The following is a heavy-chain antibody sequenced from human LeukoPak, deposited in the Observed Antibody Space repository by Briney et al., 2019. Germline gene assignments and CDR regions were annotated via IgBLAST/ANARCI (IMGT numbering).Heavy chain of an antibody. Sequence: GGSLRLSCAASGFTFSSYSMNWVRQAPGKGLEWVSSISSSSSYIYYADSVKGRFTISRDNAKNSLYPQMNSLRAEDTAVYYCARAYSSSSGGPLDYWGQGTLVTVSS. D-gene: IGHD6-6*01. CDR1: GFTFSSYS. V-gene: IGHV3-21*01. J-gene: IGHJ4*02. CDR2: ISSSSSYI. CDR3: ARAYSSSSGGPLDY.